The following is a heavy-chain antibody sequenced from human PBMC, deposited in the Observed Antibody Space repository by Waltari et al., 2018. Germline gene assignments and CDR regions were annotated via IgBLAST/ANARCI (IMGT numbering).Heavy chain of an antibody. CDR3: ARASYSGSHFFDS. Sequence: EVQLVESGGGLVQTGGSLRLSCAASGFAFSDYSMNWVRQAPGKGLEWVSYISISVSSIYYADSVKGRFTISRDNAKNSLFLQMNSLRAEDTAVYYCARASYSGSHFFDSWGQGTLVTVSS. CDR2: ISISVSSI. V-gene: IGHV3-48*04. D-gene: IGHD1-26*01. J-gene: IGHJ4*02. CDR1: GFAFSDYS.